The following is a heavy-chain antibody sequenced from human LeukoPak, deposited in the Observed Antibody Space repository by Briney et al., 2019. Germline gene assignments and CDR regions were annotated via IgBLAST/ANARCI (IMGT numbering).Heavy chain of an antibody. CDR1: GYTFTSYD. V-gene: IGHV1-8*01. Sequence: ASVKVSCKASGYTFTSYDINWVRQATGQGLEWMGWMNTNSGNTGYAQKFQGRVTMTRNTSISTAYMELSSLRSEDTAVYYCAKVRLAMAYSSSWYWRDQEFDYWGQGTLVTVSS. CDR3: AKVRLAMAYSSSWYWRDQEFDY. D-gene: IGHD6-13*01. J-gene: IGHJ4*02. CDR2: MNTNSGNT.